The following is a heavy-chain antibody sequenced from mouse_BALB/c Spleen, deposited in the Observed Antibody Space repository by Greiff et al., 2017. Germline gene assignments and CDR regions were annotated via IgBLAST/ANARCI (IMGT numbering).Heavy chain of an antibody. J-gene: IGHJ3*01. D-gene: IGHD3-2*02. CDR2: ISSGGSYT. CDR1: GFTFSSYC. Sequence: EVMLVQSGGDLVKPGGSLKFSCAASGFTFSSYCMPWVRQTPDKRLEWVATISSGGSYTYYPDSVKGRFTISIDNAKNTPYLQMSSLKSEDTAMYYCARHLTVRLRAWFAYWGQGTLVTVSA. CDR3: ARHLTVRLRAWFAY. V-gene: IGHV5-6*01.